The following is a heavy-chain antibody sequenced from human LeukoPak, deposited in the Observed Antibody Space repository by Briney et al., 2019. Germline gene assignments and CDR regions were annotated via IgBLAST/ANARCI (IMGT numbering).Heavy chain of an antibody. D-gene: IGHD3-22*01. Sequence: SVKVSCKASGYTFTSYAMNWVRQAPGQGLEWMGGIIPIFGTANYAQKFQGRVTITADESTSTAYMELSSLRSEDTAVYYCASHYYDSSGYYMGVFDYWGQGTLVTVSS. CDR3: ASHYYDSSGYYMGVFDY. J-gene: IGHJ4*02. CDR1: GYTFTSYA. V-gene: IGHV1-69*13. CDR2: IIPIFGTA.